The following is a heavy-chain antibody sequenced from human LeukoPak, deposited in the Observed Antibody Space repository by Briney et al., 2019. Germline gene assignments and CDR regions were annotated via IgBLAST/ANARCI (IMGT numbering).Heavy chain of an antibody. CDR3: TRRRGITPNWFAP. CDR1: VGSISSSSYY. CDR2: IYYSGTT. D-gene: IGHD3-10*01. Sequence: SVALSLTCTGSVGSISSSSYYWVWIRQSPGKGLEWIGNIYYSGTTYYNPSLRTRVTISIDTSKNQFSLKLSSVTAADTAVYYCTRRRGITPNWFAPWGQGSLVTVSS. J-gene: IGHJ5*02. V-gene: IGHV4-39*01.